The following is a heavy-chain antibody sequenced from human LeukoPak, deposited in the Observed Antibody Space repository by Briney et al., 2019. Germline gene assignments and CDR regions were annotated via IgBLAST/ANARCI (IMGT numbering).Heavy chain of an antibody. D-gene: IGHD2-21*02. J-gene: IGHJ6*02. CDR2: ISYDGSNK. V-gene: IGHV3-30-3*01. Sequence: GGSLRLSCAASGFTFSSYAMHWVRQAPGKGLEWVAVISYDGSNKYYADSVKGRFTISRDNSKNTLYLQMNSLRAEDTAVYYCASPYCGGDCYYYYYGMDVWGQGTTVTVSS. CDR1: GFTFSSYA. CDR3: ASPYCGGDCYYYYYGMDV.